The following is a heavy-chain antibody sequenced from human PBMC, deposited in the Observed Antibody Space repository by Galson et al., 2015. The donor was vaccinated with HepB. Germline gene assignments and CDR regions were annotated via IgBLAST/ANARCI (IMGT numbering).Heavy chain of an antibody. J-gene: IGHJ5*02. D-gene: IGHD2-2*01. CDR2: ISYDGSNR. Sequence: SLRLSCAASGFTFSSYGMHWVRQAPGKGLEWVAVISYDGSNRFYADSVKGRFTISRDNSKNTLYLQMNSLRSEDTAVYYCAKDVVVVPAASRWFDPWGQGTLVTASS. CDR3: AKDVVVVPAASRWFDP. CDR1: GFTFSSYG. V-gene: IGHV3-30*18.